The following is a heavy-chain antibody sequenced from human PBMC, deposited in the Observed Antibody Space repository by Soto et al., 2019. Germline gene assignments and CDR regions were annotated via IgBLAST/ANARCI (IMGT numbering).Heavy chain of an antibody. V-gene: IGHV1-18*01. CDR2: ISAYNGNT. CDR3: ASALHCSGGSCYTSAEYFQH. D-gene: IGHD2-15*01. Sequence: GASVKVSCKASGYTFTSYGISWVRQAPGQGLEWMGWISAYNGNTNYAQKLQGRVTMTTDTSTSTAYMELRSLRSDDTAVYYCASALHCSGGSCYTSAEYFQHWGQGTLVTVSS. CDR1: GYTFTSYG. J-gene: IGHJ1*01.